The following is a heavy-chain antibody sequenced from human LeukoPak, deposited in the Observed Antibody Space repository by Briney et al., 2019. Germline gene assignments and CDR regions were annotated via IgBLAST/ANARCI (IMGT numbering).Heavy chain of an antibody. CDR3: GKEMTSMVTVEY. V-gene: IGHV3-23*01. CDR2: ISGSGGKT. CDR1: GLTFNASA. D-gene: IGHD5-18*01. J-gene: IGHJ4*02. Sequence: PGGSLRLSCAASGLTFNASAMSWVRQAPGKGLEWVSAISGSGGKTYYADSVKGRFTISRDNSQNTLYLYMNSLRADDTAVYYCGKEMTSMVTVEYWGQGTLVTVSS.